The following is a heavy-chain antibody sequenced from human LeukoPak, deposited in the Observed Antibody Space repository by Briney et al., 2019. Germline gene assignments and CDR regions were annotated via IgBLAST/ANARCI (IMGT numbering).Heavy chain of an antibody. D-gene: IGHD3-22*01. CDR3: ARGGGYYDSSGYLG. CDR1: GGSISSYY. V-gene: IGHV4-59*12. J-gene: IGHJ4*02. CDR2: IYYSGST. Sequence: SETLSLTCTVSGGSISSYYWSWIRQPPGKGLEWIGYIYYSGSTNYNPSLKSRVTISVDTSKNQFSLKLSSVAAADTAVYYCARGGGYYDSSGYLGWGQGTLVTVSS.